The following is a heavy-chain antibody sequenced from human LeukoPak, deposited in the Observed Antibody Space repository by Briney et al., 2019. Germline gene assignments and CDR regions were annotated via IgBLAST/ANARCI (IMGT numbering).Heavy chain of an antibody. CDR2: AFYSGST. Sequence: SETLPLTCTASGGSIDSSNYYWGWIRQPPGKGLEWIGNAFYSGSTYYSPSLKSRVTISLDTSKSQFSLKLNSVTAADTALYYCARFRLPAIAAGTYWGQGTPVTVSS. CDR3: ARFRLPAIAAGTY. CDR1: GGSIDSSNYY. J-gene: IGHJ4*02. V-gene: IGHV4-39*07. D-gene: IGHD6-13*01.